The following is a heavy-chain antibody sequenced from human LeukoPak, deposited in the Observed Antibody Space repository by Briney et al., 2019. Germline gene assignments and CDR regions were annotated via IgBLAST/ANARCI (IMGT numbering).Heavy chain of an antibody. Sequence: GGSLRLSCAASGFTFSNAWMSWVRQAPGKGLEWVGRIKSKTDGGTTDYAAPVKGRFTISRDDSKNTLYLQVNGLRAEDTALYYCARAPYYDSSGYYDYWGQGTLVTVSS. CDR2: IKSKTDGGTT. J-gene: IGHJ4*02. D-gene: IGHD3-22*01. CDR1: GFTFSNAW. CDR3: ARAPYYDSSGYYDY. V-gene: IGHV3-15*01.